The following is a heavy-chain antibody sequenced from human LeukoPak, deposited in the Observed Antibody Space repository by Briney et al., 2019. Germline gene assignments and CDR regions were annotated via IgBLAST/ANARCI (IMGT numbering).Heavy chain of an antibody. J-gene: IGHJ4*02. Sequence: AAQTLSLTCAVSGDSVSSGGYSWSWIRQTPGKGLEWIAYIHDSGSTYYNPSLKSRVTISVDTSKNQFSLKLSSVTAADTAVYYCAGGVGAHEGIFDYWGQGTLVTVSS. CDR3: AGGVGAHEGIFDY. CDR1: GDSVSSGGYS. V-gene: IGHV4-30-4*07. CDR2: IHDSGST. D-gene: IGHD1-26*01.